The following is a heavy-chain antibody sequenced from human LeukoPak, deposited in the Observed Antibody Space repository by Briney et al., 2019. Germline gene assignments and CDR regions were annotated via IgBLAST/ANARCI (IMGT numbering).Heavy chain of an antibody. D-gene: IGHD1-26*01. J-gene: IGHJ4*02. V-gene: IGHV4-59*08. CDR3: ARHISSGGTYAHFDY. CDR1: GSMYNYY. CDR2: IHYNGNT. Sequence: SETLSLTCTVSGSMYNYYWSWIRQPPGKGLEWIEYIHYNGNTNYSPSLKSRVTLSLDTSKNQVSLKLNSVSAADTAVYYCARHISSGGTYAHFDYWGQGTLVTVSS.